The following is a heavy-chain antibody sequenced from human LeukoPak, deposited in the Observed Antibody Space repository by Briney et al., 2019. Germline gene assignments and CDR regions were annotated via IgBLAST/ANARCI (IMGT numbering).Heavy chain of an antibody. V-gene: IGHV1-2*02. CDR2: INPNSGGT. CDR1: GYTFTGYY. J-gene: IGHJ6*02. D-gene: IGHD2-2*02. Sequence: ASVKVSCKASGYTFTGYYMHWVRQAPGQGLEWMGWINPNSGGTNYAQKFQGRATMTRDTSISTAYMELSRLRSDDTAVYYCARDLVVPAAISAYYYYGMDVWGQGTTVTVSS. CDR3: ARDLVVPAAISAYYYYGMDV.